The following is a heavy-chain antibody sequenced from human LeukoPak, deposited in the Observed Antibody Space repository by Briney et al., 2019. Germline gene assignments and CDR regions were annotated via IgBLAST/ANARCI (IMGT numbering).Heavy chain of an antibody. CDR3: ARYTMVRGVIGY. J-gene: IGHJ4*02. CDR2: INPNSGGT. D-gene: IGHD3-10*01. CDR1: GYTFTGYY. V-gene: IGHV1-2*02. Sequence: EASVKVSCKASGYTFTGYYMHWVRQAPGQGLEWMGWINPNSGGTNYAQKFQGRVTMTRDTSISTAYMELSRLRSDDTAVYYCARYTMVRGVIGYWGQGTLVTVSS.